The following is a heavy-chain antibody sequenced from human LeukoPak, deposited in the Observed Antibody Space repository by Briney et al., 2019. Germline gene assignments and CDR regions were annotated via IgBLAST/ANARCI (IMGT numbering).Heavy chain of an antibody. CDR3: ARGYWAHGMNV. CDR2: AYYTSKWIT. V-gene: IGHV6-1*01. D-gene: IGHD6-13*01. CDR1: GDSVSSDTTA. J-gene: IGHJ6*02. Sequence: SQTLSLTCAISGDSVSSDTTAWHWLRQSPSRGREWLGRAYYTSKWITNYAVSVRSRITVNPNTSSNQFSLQLNSVTPEDTAVYYCARGYWAHGMNVWGPGTTVTVSS.